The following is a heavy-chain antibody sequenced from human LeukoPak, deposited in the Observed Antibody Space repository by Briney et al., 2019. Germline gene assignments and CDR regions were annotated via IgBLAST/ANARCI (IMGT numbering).Heavy chain of an antibody. J-gene: IGHJ4*02. V-gene: IGHV3-74*01. CDR3: ARDHDAVGTTIDH. CDR1: GFTFSSYW. Sequence: GGSLRLSCAASGFTFSSYWMHWVRQAPGEGLVWVSRIKSDGSVTWYADSVKGRFTISRDNAKNMLYLQMNSLRDEDKAVYFCARDHDAVGTTIDHWGQGTLVTVSS. CDR2: IKSDGSVT. D-gene: IGHD1-14*01.